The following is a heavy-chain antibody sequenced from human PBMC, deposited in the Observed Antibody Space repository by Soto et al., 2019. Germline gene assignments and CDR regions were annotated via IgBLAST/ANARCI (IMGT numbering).Heavy chain of an antibody. D-gene: IGHD6-13*01. Sequence: SETLSRTCTVSGGSVSSGSYYWSWIREAAGKGLEWIGNMYYSVSTNYTPSLNSRVTISVDTPKNQFYLKPTSVTAADKAVYYCARVGIAGIDKSSPGSLLFDSWGQRTLVTVS. V-gene: IGHV4-61*01. J-gene: IGHJ5*01. CDR2: MYYSVST. CDR1: GGSVSSGSYY. CDR3: ARVGIAGIDKSSPGSLLFDS.